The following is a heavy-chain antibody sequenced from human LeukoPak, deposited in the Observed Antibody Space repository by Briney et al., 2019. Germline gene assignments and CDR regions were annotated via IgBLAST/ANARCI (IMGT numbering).Heavy chain of an antibody. J-gene: IGHJ3*02. D-gene: IGHD1-7*01. Sequence: SETLSLTCAVSGGSISSGGYSWSWIRQPPGKGLEWIGYIYHSGSTYYNPSLKSRVTISVDRSKNQFSLKLSSVTAADTAVYYCAREKNWNYLAFDIWGQGTMVTVSS. CDR1: GGSISSGGYS. V-gene: IGHV4-30-2*01. CDR2: IYHSGST. CDR3: AREKNWNYLAFDI.